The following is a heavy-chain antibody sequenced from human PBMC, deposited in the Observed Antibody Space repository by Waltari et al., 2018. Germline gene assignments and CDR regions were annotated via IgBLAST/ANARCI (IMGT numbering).Heavy chain of an antibody. D-gene: IGHD3-3*01. Sequence: QVQLVQSGAEVKKPGASVKVSCTASGYTFTSYDIHWLRQATGQGLEWMGWMNPNSGNTGYAQKFQGRVTITRNTSISTAYMELSSLRSEDTAVYYCARGQLSDFWRKTFDPWGQGTLVTVSS. CDR3: ARGQLSDFWRKTFDP. CDR2: MNPNSGNT. J-gene: IGHJ5*02. CDR1: GYTFTSYD. V-gene: IGHV1-8*03.